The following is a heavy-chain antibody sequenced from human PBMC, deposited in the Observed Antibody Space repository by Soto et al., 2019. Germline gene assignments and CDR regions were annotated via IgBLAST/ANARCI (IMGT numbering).Heavy chain of an antibody. V-gene: IGHV1-58*01. CDR2: IVVGSGNT. CDR3: AAVTKGGNYYYYYGMDV. CDR1: GFTFTSSA. Sequence: QMQLVQSGPEVKKPGTSVKVSCKASGFTFTSSAVQWVRQDRGQRLEWIGWIVVGSGNTNYAQKFQERVTITRDMSTSTAYMELSSLRSEDTSVYYCAAVTKGGNYYYYYGMDVWGQGTTVTVSS. D-gene: IGHD1-26*01. J-gene: IGHJ6*02.